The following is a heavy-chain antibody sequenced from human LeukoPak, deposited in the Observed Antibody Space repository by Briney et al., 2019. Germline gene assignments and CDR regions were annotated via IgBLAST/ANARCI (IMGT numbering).Heavy chain of an antibody. CDR3: ARDRHYYYIDV. V-gene: IGHV3-53*01. D-gene: IGHD6-6*01. CDR1: GFTVSSNY. Sequence: PGGSLRLSCAASGFTVSSNYMSWVRQAPGKGLEWVSVIYSGGSTYYADPVKGRFTISRDNSKNTLYLQMNSLRAEDTAVYYCARDRHYYYIDVWGKGTTVTVSS. J-gene: IGHJ6*03. CDR2: IYSGGST.